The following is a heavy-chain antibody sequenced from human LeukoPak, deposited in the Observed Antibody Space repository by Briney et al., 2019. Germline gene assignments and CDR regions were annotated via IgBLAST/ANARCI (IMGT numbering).Heavy chain of an antibody. Sequence: ASVKVSCEASGYTFTGYYMHWVRQAPGQGLEWMGWINPNSGGTNYAQKFQGRVTMTRDTSISTAYMELSRLRSDDMAVYYCARGRIAAAATSADYWGQGTLVTVSS. CDR1: GYTFTGYY. CDR2: INPNSGGT. D-gene: IGHD6-13*01. V-gene: IGHV1-2*02. J-gene: IGHJ4*02. CDR3: ARGRIAAAATSADY.